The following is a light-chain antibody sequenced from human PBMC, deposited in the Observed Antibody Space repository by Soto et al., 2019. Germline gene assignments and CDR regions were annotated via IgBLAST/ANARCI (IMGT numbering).Light chain of an antibody. CDR3: QQYADFPWT. CDR2: GAS. CDR1: ESVSTSY. Sequence: EIVLTQSPGTLSLSPGERATLSCRASESVSTSYLAWYQQSPGQAPRLLIYGASNRATGIPDRFSGSGSGTDFTLAIGRLEPEDFAVYFCQQYADFPWTFGQGTKVEIK. J-gene: IGKJ1*01. V-gene: IGKV3-20*01.